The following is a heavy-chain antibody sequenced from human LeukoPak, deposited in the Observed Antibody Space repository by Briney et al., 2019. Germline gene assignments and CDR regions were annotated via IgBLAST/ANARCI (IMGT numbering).Heavy chain of an antibody. CDR1: GITLSNYG. Sequence: GGSLRLSCAVSGITLSNYGMSWVRQAPGKGLEWVAGLSGSGGGTNYVDSVQGRFTISRDNPKNTLYLQMNSLRAEDTAVYFCAKRGVVIRVFLVGFHKEAYYFDSWAREPWSPSPQ. CDR2: LSGSGGGT. V-gene: IGHV3-23*01. D-gene: IGHD3-10*01. CDR3: AKRGVVIRVFLVGFHKEAYYFDS. J-gene: IGHJ4*02.